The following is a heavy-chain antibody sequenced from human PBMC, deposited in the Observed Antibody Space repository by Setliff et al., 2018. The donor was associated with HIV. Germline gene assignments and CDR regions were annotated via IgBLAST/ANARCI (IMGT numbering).Heavy chain of an antibody. CDR1: GFTFDRFW. V-gene: IGHV3-48*04. Sequence: PGGSLRLSCAASGFTFDRFWMHWVRQAPGKGLVWVSYISITSSTIYYADSVKGRFTISRDNAKNSLYLQMNSLRAEDTAVYYCARDQFTWNGHDQNNHYYGMDVWGQGTTVTVSS. D-gene: IGHD1-1*01. CDR2: ISITSSTI. J-gene: IGHJ6*02. CDR3: ARDQFTWNGHDQNNHYYGMDV.